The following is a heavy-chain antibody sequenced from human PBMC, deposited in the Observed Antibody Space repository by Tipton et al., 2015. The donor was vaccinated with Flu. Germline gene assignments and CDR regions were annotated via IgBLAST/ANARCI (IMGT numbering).Heavy chain of an antibody. V-gene: IGHV4-38-2*01. CDR3: ARRPYMSSSDLYAFDI. CDR2: ISHSGST. J-gene: IGHJ3*02. Sequence: TLSLTCAVSGYSISTGYYWGWIRQPPGKGLEWIGSISHSGSTYYKPSLKSRVTISVDTFKNQFSLKLSSVTAADTAVYYCARRPYMSSSDLYAFDIWGQGTMVTVSS. CDR1: GYSISTGYY. D-gene: IGHD6-6*01.